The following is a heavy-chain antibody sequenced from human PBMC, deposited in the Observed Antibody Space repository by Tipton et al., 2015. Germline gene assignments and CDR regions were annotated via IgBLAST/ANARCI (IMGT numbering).Heavy chain of an antibody. D-gene: IGHD3-10*01. J-gene: IGHJ4*02. CDR3: ARGSSYSPLDS. CDR2: ISYDGINK. Sequence: SLRLSCATSGFTFSSYAMHWVRQAPGKGLQWAAIISYDGINKYYGDSVKGRFTISRDNSKDTLYLQMNSLRAEDTAVYYCARGSSYSPLDSWGQGTLVTVSS. CDR1: GFTFSSYA. V-gene: IGHV3-30*03.